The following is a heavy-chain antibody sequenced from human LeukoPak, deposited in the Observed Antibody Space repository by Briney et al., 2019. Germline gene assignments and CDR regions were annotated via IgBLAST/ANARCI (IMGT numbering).Heavy chain of an antibody. CDR2: IYSDGST. V-gene: IGHV3-53*05. CDR1: GFTVTNNY. J-gene: IGHJ6*03. D-gene: IGHD2-2*01. CDR3: AKGRGGSTPLGYYYMDV. Sequence: GGSLRLSCAASGFTVTNNYMSWVRQAPGEGLEWVSVIYSDGSTYYANSVKGRFTISRDSSKNTLYLQMNSLRAEDTAVYYCAKGRGGSTPLGYYYMDVWGKGTTVTVSS.